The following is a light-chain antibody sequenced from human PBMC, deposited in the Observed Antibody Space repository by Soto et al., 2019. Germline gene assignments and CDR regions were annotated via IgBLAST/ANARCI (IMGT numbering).Light chain of an antibody. CDR3: QQRSNWPPIT. J-gene: IGKJ5*01. CDR1: QGVSSY. V-gene: IGKV3-11*01. CDR2: DAS. Sequence: EIVLTQSPATLSVSPGERVTLSCRASQGVSSYLAWYQQKPGQAPRLLIYDASNRATGIPARFSGSGSGTDFTLTISSLEPEDFAVYYCQQRSNWPPITFGQGTRLEIK.